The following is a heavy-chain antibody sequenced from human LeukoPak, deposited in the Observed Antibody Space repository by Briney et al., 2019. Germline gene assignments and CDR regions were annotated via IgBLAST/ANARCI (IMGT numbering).Heavy chain of an antibody. Sequence: ASVKVSCKASGYTFTSYYMHWVRQAPGQGLEWMGIINPTGGSADYAQKFQGRVTMTGDTSTSTVYMELSSLRSEDTAVYYCARHSSMDVWGKGTTVTVSS. V-gene: IGHV1-46*01. D-gene: IGHD2-21*01. CDR2: INPTGGSA. J-gene: IGHJ6*04. CDR1: GYTFTSYY. CDR3: ARHSSMDV.